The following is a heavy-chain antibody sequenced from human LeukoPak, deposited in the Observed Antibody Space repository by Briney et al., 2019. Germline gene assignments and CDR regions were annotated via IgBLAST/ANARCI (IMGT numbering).Heavy chain of an antibody. D-gene: IGHD5-18*01. CDR1: GGSFSGYY. Sequence: PSETLSLTCAVYGGSFSGYYWSWIRQPPGKGLEWIGYIYYSGSTNYNPSLKSRVTISVDTSKNHFSLKLSSVTAADTAVYYCARRGYSYPGYYYYMDVWGKGTTVTISS. V-gene: IGHV4-59*01. J-gene: IGHJ6*03. CDR2: IYYSGST. CDR3: ARRGYSYPGYYYYMDV.